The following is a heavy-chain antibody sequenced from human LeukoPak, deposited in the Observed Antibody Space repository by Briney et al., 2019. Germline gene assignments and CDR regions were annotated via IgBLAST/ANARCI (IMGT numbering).Heavy chain of an antibody. CDR1: GFTVSSNY. CDR2: IYYSGST. D-gene: IGHD3-10*01. Sequence: PGGSLRLSCAASGFTVSSNYMSWIRQPPGKGLEWIGYIYYSGSTNYNPSLKSRVTISVDTSKNQFSLKLSSVTAADTAVYYCARARRGDRLDYWGQGTLVTVSS. J-gene: IGHJ4*02. V-gene: IGHV4-59*02. CDR3: ARARRGDRLDY.